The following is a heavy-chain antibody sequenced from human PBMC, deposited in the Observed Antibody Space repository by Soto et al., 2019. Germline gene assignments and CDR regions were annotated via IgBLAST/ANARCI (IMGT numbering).Heavy chain of an antibody. CDR3: ARAAYGGTTIFGVVIERPYYFDY. D-gene: IGHD3-3*01. CDR2: MNPNSGNT. CDR1: GYTFTSYD. J-gene: IGHJ4*02. V-gene: IGHV1-8*01. Sequence: ASVKVSCKASGYTFTSYDINWVRQATGQGLEWMGWMNPNSGNTGYAQKFQGRVTMTRNTSISTAYMELSSLRSEDTAVYYCARAAYGGTTIFGVVIERPYYFDYWGQGALVTVSS.